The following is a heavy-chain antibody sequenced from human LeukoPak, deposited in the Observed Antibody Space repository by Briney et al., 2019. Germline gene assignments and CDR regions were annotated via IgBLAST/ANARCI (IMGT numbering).Heavy chain of an antibody. CDR2: INSDGSST. D-gene: IGHD2-2*01. J-gene: IGHJ5*02. CDR3: ARDFEDCSSTSCYRFDP. V-gene: IGHV3-74*01. CDR1: GLTFSSYW. Sequence: PGGSLRLSCAASGLTFSSYWMHWVRQAPGKGLVWVSRINSDGSSTSYADSVKGRFTISRDNAKNTLYLQMNSLRAEDTAVYYCARDFEDCSSTSCYRFDPWGQGTLVTVSS.